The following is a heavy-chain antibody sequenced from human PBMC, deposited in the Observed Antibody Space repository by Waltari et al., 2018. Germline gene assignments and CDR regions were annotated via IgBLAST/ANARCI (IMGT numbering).Heavy chain of an antibody. J-gene: IGHJ4*02. CDR2: IKQDGGEK. D-gene: IGHD6-13*01. CDR3: ARESDSGSSWYGGVDY. Sequence: EVQLVESGGGLVQPGGSLRLSCGASGFTFSSYWMSWVRQAPGKGLEGVANIKQDGGEKYYVDSVKVRFTISRDNAKNSLYLQMNSLRAEDTAVYYCARESDSGSSWYGGVDYWGQGTLVTVSS. V-gene: IGHV3-7*01. CDR1: GFTFSSYW.